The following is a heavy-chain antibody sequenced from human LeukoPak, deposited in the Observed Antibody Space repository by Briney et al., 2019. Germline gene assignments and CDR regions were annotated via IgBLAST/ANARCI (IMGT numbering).Heavy chain of an antibody. J-gene: IGHJ6*02. CDR2: IIPIFGTA. Sequence: ASVKVSCKASGGTFSSYAISWVRQAPGQGLEWMGGIIPIFGTANYAQKFQGRVTITANESTSTAYMELSSLRSEDTAVYYCARAEYCYYCGMDVWGQGTTVIVSS. D-gene: IGHD2/OR15-2a*01. CDR3: ARAEYCYYCGMDV. V-gene: IGHV1-69*13. CDR1: GGTFSSYA.